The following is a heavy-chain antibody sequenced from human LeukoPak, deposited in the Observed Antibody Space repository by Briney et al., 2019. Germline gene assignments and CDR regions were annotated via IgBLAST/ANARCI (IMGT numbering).Heavy chain of an antibody. CDR2: VYYSGST. J-gene: IGHJ4*02. CDR1: GGSFSGYY. D-gene: IGHD3-22*01. Sequence: SETLSLTCAVYGGSFSGYYWSWIRQPPGKGLEWIGYVYYSGSTNYNPSLKSRVTISVDTSKNQFSLKLNSVTAADTAVYYCARAPLSSAYSSYYFDSWGQGTLVTVSS. CDR3: ARAPLSSAYSSYYFDS. V-gene: IGHV4-59*01.